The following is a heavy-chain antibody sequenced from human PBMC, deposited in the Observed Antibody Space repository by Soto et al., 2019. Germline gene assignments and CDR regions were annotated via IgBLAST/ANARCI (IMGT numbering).Heavy chain of an antibody. Sequence: SETLSLTCTVSGGSISSSSYYWGWIRQPPGKGLEWIGSIYYSGSTYYNPSLKSRVTISVDTSKNQFSLKLSSVTAADTAVYYCARLPYFDILTGYYKLNWFDPWGQGTLFTVS. CDR1: GGSISSSSYY. D-gene: IGHD3-9*01. CDR3: ARLPYFDILTGYYKLNWFDP. V-gene: IGHV4-39*01. J-gene: IGHJ5*02. CDR2: IYYSGST.